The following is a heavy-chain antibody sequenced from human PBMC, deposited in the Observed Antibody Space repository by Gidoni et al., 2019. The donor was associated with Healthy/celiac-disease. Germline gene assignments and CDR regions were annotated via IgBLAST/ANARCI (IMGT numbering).Heavy chain of an antibody. J-gene: IGHJ4*02. V-gene: IGHV4-61*02. CDR2: IYTSGST. Sequence: QAQLQESGAGRAKPSQTLSLTCTASGGSISSGSYYWSWIGQPAGKGLEWIGRIYTSGSTHYNPSLKSRVTISVDTSKNQFSLKLSSVTAADTAVYYCAEGSSGWLFDYWGQGTLVTVSS. CDR3: AEGSSGWLFDY. CDR1: GGSISSGSYY. D-gene: IGHD6-19*01.